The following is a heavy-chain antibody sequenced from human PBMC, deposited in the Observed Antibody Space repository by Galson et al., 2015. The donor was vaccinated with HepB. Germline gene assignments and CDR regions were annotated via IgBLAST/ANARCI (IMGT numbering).Heavy chain of an antibody. J-gene: IGHJ6*03. Sequence: SLRLSCAASGFTFSSYSMNWVRQAPGKGLEWVSSISSSSSYIYYADSVKGRFTISRDNAKNSLYLQMNSLRAEDTAVYYCARTFWSGYYLGSAMDVWGKGTTVTVSS. D-gene: IGHD3-3*01. CDR2: ISSSSSYI. CDR3: ARTFWSGYYLGSAMDV. CDR1: GFTFSSYS. V-gene: IGHV3-21*01.